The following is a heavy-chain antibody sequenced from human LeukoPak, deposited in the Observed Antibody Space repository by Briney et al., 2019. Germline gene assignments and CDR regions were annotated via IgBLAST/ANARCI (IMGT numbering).Heavy chain of an antibody. CDR2: IYASGGT. J-gene: IGHJ4*02. CDR1: GFSVSINY. D-gene: IGHD1-26*01. V-gene: IGHV3-66*01. CDR3: AAKGEGYTGIYVFAQ. Sequence: RSGGSLRLSCAVSGFSVSINYMSWVRQAPGKGLEWVSVIYASGGTFYTDSVKGRFSISRDTSKNTLDLQMNGLRPDDTAVYYCAAKGEGYTGIYVFAQWGQGTLVTVSS.